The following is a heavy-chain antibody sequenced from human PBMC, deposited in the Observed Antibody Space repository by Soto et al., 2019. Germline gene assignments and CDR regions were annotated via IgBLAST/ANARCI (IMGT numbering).Heavy chain of an antibody. CDR2: IWYDGSNK. V-gene: IGHV3-33*06. CDR1: GFTFSSYG. CDR3: AKDAKVSSTLHSPMDG. Sequence: GGSLRLSCAASGFTFSSYGMHWVRQAPGKGLEWVAVIWYDGSNKYYADSVKGRFTISRDNSKNTLYLQMDSPRAEDTAVYYCAKDAKVSSTLHSPMDGWGKGPMVT. D-gene: IGHD2-15*01. J-gene: IGHJ6*04.